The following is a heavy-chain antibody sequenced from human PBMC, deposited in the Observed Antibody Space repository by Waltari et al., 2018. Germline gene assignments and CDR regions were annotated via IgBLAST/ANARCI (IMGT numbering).Heavy chain of an antibody. CDR3: ARGDPTGGFDY. V-gene: IGHV4-34*01. CDR2: INHSGST. D-gene: IGHD1-26*01. CDR1: GGSFSGYY. J-gene: IGHJ4*02. Sequence: QVQLQQWGAGLLKPSETLSLTCAVYGGSFSGYYGSWIRQPPGKGLEWIGEINHSGSTNYNPSLKSRVTISVDTSKNQFSLKLSSVTAADTAVYYCARGDPTGGFDYWGQGTLVTVSS.